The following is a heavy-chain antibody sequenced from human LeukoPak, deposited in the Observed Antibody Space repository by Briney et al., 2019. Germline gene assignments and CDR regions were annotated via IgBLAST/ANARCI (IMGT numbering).Heavy chain of an antibody. CDR1: GYSFTNHW. CDR3: ARRADSSGYSV. Sequence: GESLKISCKASGYSFTNHWIAWVRQMPGKGLEWMGMIYPGDSDTRYGPSFQGQVTISADKSISTAYLQWSSLKASDTAMYYCARRADSSGYSVWGQGTLVTVSS. D-gene: IGHD3-22*01. J-gene: IGHJ4*02. CDR2: IYPGDSDT. V-gene: IGHV5-51*01.